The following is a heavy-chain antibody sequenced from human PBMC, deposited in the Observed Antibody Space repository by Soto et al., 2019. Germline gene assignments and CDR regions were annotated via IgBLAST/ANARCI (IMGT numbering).Heavy chain of an antibody. Sequence: EVQLVESGGGLVQPGGSLRLSCAASGFTFSSYWMHWVRQAPGKGLVWVSRINSDGSSTSYADSVKGRFTISRDNAKNTLYLQMNSLRAEDTAVYYCAREYGDYAWFDPWGQGTLVTVSS. CDR3: AREYGDYAWFDP. D-gene: IGHD4-17*01. V-gene: IGHV3-74*01. CDR1: GFTFSSYW. J-gene: IGHJ5*02. CDR2: INSDGSST.